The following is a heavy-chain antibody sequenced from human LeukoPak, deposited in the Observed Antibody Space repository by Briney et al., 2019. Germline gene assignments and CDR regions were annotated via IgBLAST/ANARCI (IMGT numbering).Heavy chain of an antibody. CDR3: ASGDDYGALDY. D-gene: IGHD4-17*01. CDR2: IIPIFGTA. J-gene: IGHJ4*02. V-gene: IGHV1-69*05. Sequence: SVKVSCKASGGTCSRYGINWVRQAPGQGLEWMGGIIPIFGTANYAQKFQGRVTITTDESTSTAYMELSSLRSEDTAVYYCASGDDYGALDYWGQGTLVTVSS. CDR1: GGTCSRYG.